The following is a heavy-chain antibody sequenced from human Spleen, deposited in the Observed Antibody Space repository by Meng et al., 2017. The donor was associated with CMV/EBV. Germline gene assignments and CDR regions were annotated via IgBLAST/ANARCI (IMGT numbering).Heavy chain of an antibody. CDR1: GDSVSSNSPA. CDR2: TYYRSKWYD. D-gene: IGHD3-22*01. CDR3: AREYYDSGAYYYTEEYYHGLDV. J-gene: IGHJ6*02. Sequence: SQTLSLTCAISGDSVSSNSPAWNWIRQSPSRGLEWLGRTYYRSKWYDDYAMAVKSRITINPDTSKNQFSLQLNSVTPEDTAVYYCAREYYDSGAYYYTEEYYHGLDVWGQGTTVTVSS. V-gene: IGHV6-1*01.